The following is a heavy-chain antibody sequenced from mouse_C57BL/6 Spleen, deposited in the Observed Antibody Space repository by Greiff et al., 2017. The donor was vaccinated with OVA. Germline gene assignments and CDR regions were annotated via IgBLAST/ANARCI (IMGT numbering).Heavy chain of an antibody. Sequence: QVHVKQSGAELVKPGASVKLSCKASGYTFTEYTIHWVKQRSGQGLEWIGWFYPGSGSIKYNEKFKDKATLTADKSSSTVYMELSRLTSEDSAVYFCARHGVYYGSSQYYFDYWGQGTTLTVAS. CDR2: FYPGSGSI. CDR3: ARHGVYYGSSQYYFDY. V-gene: IGHV1-62-2*01. D-gene: IGHD1-1*01. J-gene: IGHJ2*01. CDR1: GYTFTEYT.